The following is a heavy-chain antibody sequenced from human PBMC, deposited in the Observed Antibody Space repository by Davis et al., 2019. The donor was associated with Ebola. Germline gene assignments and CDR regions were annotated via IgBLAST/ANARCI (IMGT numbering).Heavy chain of an antibody. V-gene: IGHV4-31*03. CDR2: IYYSGST. J-gene: IGHJ6*02. CDR3: ARAYYYYGMDV. CDR1: GGSISSGGYY. Sequence: SKTLSLTCTLPGGSISSGGYYWSWIRQHPGKGLEWNGYIYYSGSTYYNPSLKSRVTISVDTSKNQFSLKLSSVTAADTAVYYCARAYYYYGMDVWGQGTTVTVSS.